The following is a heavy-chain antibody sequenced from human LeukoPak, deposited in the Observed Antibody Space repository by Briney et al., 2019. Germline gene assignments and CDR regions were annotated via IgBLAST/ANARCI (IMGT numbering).Heavy chain of an antibody. CDR2: IHSDGTTT. V-gene: IGHV3-74*01. CDR3: ARGRYCTVGSCSSAWFDP. CDR1: GFTFSRYW. D-gene: IGHD2-15*01. J-gene: IGHJ5*02. Sequence: QTGGSLRLSCAASGFTFSRYWMHWVRQAPGKGRVWVSRIHSDGTTTSYADSVKGRFTVSRDNAKNTLYLQMNSLRAEDTAVYYCARGRYCTVGSCSSAWFDPWGQGALVTVSS.